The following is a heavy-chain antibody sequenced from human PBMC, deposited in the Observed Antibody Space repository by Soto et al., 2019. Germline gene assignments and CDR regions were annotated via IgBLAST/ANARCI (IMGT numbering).Heavy chain of an antibody. CDR3: ARATVGATGDFDY. J-gene: IGHJ4*02. D-gene: IGHD1-26*01. CDR2: IYYSGST. CDR1: GGSISSGGYY. V-gene: IGHV4-31*03. Sequence: SETLSLTCTVSGGSISSGGYYWSWIRQHPGKGLEWIGYIYYSGSTYYNPSLKSRVTISVDTSKNQFSLKLSSVTAADTAVYYCARATVGATGDFDYWGQGTLVTVSS.